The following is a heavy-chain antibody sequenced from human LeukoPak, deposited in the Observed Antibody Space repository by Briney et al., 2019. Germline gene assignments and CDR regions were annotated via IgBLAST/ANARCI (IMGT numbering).Heavy chain of an antibody. CDR2: ISASGVMT. V-gene: IGHV3-23*01. D-gene: IGHD6-19*01. J-gene: IGHJ4*02. Sequence: GGSLRLSCAASGFTFNNYAMTWVRQAPGKGLEWVSSISASGVMTYYADSVKGRFTISRDNSKNTLYLQMNSLRAEDTAVYYCAKVAVARKDIRFDYWGQGTLVTVSS. CDR3: AKVAVARKDIRFDY. CDR1: GFTFNNYA.